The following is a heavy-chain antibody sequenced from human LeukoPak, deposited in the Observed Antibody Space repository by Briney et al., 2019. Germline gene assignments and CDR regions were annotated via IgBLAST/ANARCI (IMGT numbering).Heavy chain of an antibody. CDR2: INPRGGDT. J-gene: IGHJ4*02. V-gene: IGHV1-46*01. D-gene: IGHD3-10*01. Sequence: VASVKVSCKASGYTFSTYYMHWVRQAPGQGLEWMRIINPRGGDTNYAQKFQGRVTMTRDTSTSTVYMELSNLRSEDTAVYYCARVRSGDYFGSGSYFGYWGQGTLVTVSS. CDR3: ARVRSGDYFGSGSYFGY. CDR1: GYTFSTYY.